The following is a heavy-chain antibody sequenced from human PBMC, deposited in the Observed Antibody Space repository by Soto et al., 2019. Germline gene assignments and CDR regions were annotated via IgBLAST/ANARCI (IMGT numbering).Heavy chain of an antibody. CDR3: ASQSLGNIRLRRLDY. CDR1: EFTFSDYG. V-gene: IGHV3-33*01. J-gene: IGHJ4*02. CDR2: IWYDGSEK. D-gene: IGHD1-1*01. Sequence: QVQLVESGGGVVQPGRSLRLSCAASEFTFSDYGMHWVRQAPGKGLEWVAVIWYDGSEKYYADTVKGRFTISRDNSKNTLYLQMNSLRAEDTAVYYCASQSLGNIRLRRLDYWGQGALVTVSS.